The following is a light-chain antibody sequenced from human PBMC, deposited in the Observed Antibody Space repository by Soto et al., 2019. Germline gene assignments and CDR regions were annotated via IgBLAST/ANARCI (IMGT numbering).Light chain of an antibody. V-gene: IGKV3D-15*01. J-gene: IGKJ5*01. CDR2: GAS. CDR3: QQYNYWPPIT. Sequence: EIVMTQSPATLSVSPWERATLSCMASQSVRSNLAWYQQKPGQAPMLLIRGASTRGTGIAARFSASGSGTEFTLTISSLQSEDFAVYYCQQYNYWPPITFGQGTRLE. CDR1: QSVRSN.